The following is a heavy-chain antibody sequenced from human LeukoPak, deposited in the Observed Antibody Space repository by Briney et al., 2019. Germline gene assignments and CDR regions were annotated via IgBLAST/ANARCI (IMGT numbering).Heavy chain of an antibody. CDR2: MNPNSANT. J-gene: IGHJ4*02. CDR3: ARTLPGGVVDY. V-gene: IGHV1-8*03. CDR1: GYTFTSYD. D-gene: IGHD1-14*01. Sequence: ASVKVSCKASGYTFTSYDINWVRQATGQGLEWMGWMNPNSANTGYAQKFQGRVTISRDTSKSTAYMELSSLRSGDTPVYYCARTLPGGVVDYWGQGTLVTVSS.